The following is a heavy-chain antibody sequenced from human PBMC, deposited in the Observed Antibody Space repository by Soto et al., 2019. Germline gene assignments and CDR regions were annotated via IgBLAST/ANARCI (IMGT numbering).Heavy chain of an antibody. V-gene: IGHV1-8*01. CDR3: ARGQRSIAAAGSLGWFDP. CDR1: GYTFTSYD. D-gene: IGHD6-13*01. Sequence: ASVKVSCKASGYTFTSYDINWVRQATGQGLEWMGWMNPNSGNTGYAQKFQGRVTMTRNTSISTAYMELSSLRSEDTAVYYCARGQRSIAAAGSLGWFDPWGQVTLVPASS. CDR2: MNPNSGNT. J-gene: IGHJ5*02.